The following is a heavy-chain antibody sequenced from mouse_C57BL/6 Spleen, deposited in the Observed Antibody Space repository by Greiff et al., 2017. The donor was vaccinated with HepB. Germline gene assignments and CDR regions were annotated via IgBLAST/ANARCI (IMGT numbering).Heavy chain of an antibody. CDR3: ASGGFITTVVAPY. Sequence: QVQLQQPGAELVKPGASVKLSCKASGYTFTSYWMHWVKQRPGQGLEWIGMIHPTSGSTNYNEKFKSKATLTVDKSSSTAYMQLSSLTSEDSAVYYCASGGFITTVVAPYWGQGTTLTVSS. J-gene: IGHJ2*01. D-gene: IGHD1-1*01. CDR2: IHPTSGST. CDR1: GYTFTSYW. V-gene: IGHV1-64*01.